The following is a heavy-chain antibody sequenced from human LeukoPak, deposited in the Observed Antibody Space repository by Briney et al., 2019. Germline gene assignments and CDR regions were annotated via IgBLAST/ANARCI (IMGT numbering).Heavy chain of an antibody. CDR2: ISFDGTNK. D-gene: IGHD3-10*01. CDR1: GFTFKSYP. J-gene: IGHJ4*02. V-gene: IGHV3-30*01. Sequence: GGSLRLSCAASGFTFKSYPMHWIRQTPGKGPEWVAAISFDGTNKYYADSVQGRFTLSRDNSNNILYLQMNSLRAEDVAVYYCARDPGNTQLGPFDYWGQGTLVTVSS. CDR3: ARDPGNTQLGPFDY.